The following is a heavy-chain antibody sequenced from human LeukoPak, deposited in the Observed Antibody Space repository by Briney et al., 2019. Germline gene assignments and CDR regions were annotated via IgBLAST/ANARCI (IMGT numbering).Heavy chain of an antibody. J-gene: IGHJ2*01. Sequence: SETLSLTCAVYGGSFSGYYWSWIRQPPGKGLEWIGEINHSGSTNYNPSLKSRVTISVDTSKNQFSLKLNSVTPEDTAVYYCVNHYFDLWGRGTLVTVSS. CDR2: INHSGST. CDR1: GGSFSGYY. V-gene: IGHV4-34*01. D-gene: IGHD1-14*01. CDR3: VNHYFDL.